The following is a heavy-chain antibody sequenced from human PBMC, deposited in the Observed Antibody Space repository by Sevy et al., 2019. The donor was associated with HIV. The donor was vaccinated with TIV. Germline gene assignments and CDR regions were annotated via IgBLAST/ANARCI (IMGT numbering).Heavy chain of an antibody. CDR2: VSQSGSA. CDR3: ARGPLFSPEYCSGGTCPTIDY. J-gene: IGHJ4*02. D-gene: IGHD2-15*01. V-gene: IGHV4-34*01. CDR1: GVSFSDYY. Sequence: SETLSLTCAVSGVSFSDYYWAWIRQPPGKGLEWIGEVSQSGSANYNPSLRSRVIMSLDTSNNHFSLKLTSVTAGDPAVYYCARGPLFSPEYCSGGTCPTIDYWSQGTLVTVSS.